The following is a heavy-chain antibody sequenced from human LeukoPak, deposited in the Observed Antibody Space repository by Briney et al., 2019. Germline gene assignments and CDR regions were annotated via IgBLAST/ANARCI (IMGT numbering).Heavy chain of an antibody. CDR1: GGSISSGDHY. CDR3: ARNTVTTEVWFDP. D-gene: IGHD4-11*01. CDR2: IYDSGST. V-gene: IGHV4-30-4*01. Sequence: SEALSLTCIVSGGSISSGDHYWSWLRQPPRKGLEWIGYIYDSGSTYYNPSLKSRVTISVDTSKNHFSLNLSSVTAADTAMYYCARNTVTTEVWFDPWGQGTLVTVSS. J-gene: IGHJ5*02.